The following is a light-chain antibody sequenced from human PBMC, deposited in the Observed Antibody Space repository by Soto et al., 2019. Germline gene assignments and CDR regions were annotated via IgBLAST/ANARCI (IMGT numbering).Light chain of an antibody. CDR2: DAS. CDR3: QQFNNYPRT. Sequence: AIQLTQSPSSLSASVGDRVTLTCRASQGISSALAWYQQKPGKAPKLLIYDASFLESGVPSRFSGRGSGTDFSLTISSLQPEDFATYYCQQFNNYPRTFGQGTKLEIK. J-gene: IGKJ2*01. V-gene: IGKV1D-13*01. CDR1: QGISSA.